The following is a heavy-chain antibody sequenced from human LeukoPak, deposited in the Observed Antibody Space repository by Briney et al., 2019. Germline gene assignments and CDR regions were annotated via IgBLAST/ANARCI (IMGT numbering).Heavy chain of an antibody. CDR1: GFTFSSYG. V-gene: IGHV3-30*18. D-gene: IGHD3-10*01. J-gene: IGHJ4*02. CDR3: AKDQASIRGVILFYFDY. CDR2: ISYDGSNK. Sequence: PGGSLRLSCAASGFTFSSYGMHWVRQAPGKGLEWVAVISYDGSNKYYADSVEGRFTISRDNSKNTLYLQVNSLRAEDTAMYYCAKDQASIRGVILFYFDYWGQGTLVTVSS.